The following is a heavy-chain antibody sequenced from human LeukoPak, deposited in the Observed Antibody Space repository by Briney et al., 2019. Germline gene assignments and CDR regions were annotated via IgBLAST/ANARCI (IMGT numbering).Heavy chain of an antibody. Sequence: GASVKVSCKASGYTFTSYDISWVRQAPGQGLEWMGGIIPIFGTANYAQKFQGRVTITADESTSTAYMELSSLRSEDTAVYYCASAGYCSGGSCYYYYMDVWGKGTTVTVSS. J-gene: IGHJ6*03. V-gene: IGHV1-69*13. CDR3: ASAGYCSGGSCYYYYMDV. CDR1: GYTFTSYD. D-gene: IGHD2-15*01. CDR2: IIPIFGTA.